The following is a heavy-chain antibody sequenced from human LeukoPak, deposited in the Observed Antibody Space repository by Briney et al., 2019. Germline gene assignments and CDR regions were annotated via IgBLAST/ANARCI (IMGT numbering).Heavy chain of an antibody. D-gene: IGHD3-16*01. V-gene: IGHV4-59*08. CDR2: IYYSGST. CDR3: ARQIADYVWGGLSAKGYFDY. J-gene: IGHJ4*02. Sequence: SETLSLTCTVPGGSISSYYWSWIRQPPGKRLEWIGYIYYSGSTNYNPSLKSRVTISVDTSKNQFSLKLSSVTAADTAVYYCARQIADYVWGGLSAKGYFDYWGQGTLVTVSS. CDR1: GGSISSYY.